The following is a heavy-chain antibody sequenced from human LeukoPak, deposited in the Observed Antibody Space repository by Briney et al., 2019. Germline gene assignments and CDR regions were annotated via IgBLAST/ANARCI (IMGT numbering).Heavy chain of an antibody. D-gene: IGHD3-10*01. V-gene: IGHV4-30-4*08. Sequence: SQTLSLTCTVSGDSISSGDYYWSWIRQPPGKGLEWIGYIYYSGNTYYNPSLQSRVTISVDTSKNQFSLKLSTVTAADTAVYYCARHSFGFGDFYAFDIWGQGTMVTVSS. J-gene: IGHJ3*02. CDR2: IYYSGNT. CDR3: ARHSFGFGDFYAFDI. CDR1: GDSISSGDYY.